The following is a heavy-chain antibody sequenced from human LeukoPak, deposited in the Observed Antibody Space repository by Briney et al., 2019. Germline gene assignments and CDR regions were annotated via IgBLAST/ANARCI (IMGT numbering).Heavy chain of an antibody. CDR2: INPNDGDT. Sequence: ASVKVSYKASGYTFTDYYMHWVRQAPGQGFEWMGWINPNDGDTNYEQKFQGRVTMTRDTSISTSHMEVSRLRYDDTAVYYCARANFLYCSSSTCLFDYWGQGTLVTVSS. D-gene: IGHD2-2*01. CDR3: ARANFLYCSSSTCLFDY. J-gene: IGHJ4*02. V-gene: IGHV1-2*02. CDR1: GYTFTDYY.